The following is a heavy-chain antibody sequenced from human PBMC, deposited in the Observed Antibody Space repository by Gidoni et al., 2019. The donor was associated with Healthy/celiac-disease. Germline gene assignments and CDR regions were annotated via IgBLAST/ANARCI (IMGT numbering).Heavy chain of an antibody. CDR2: ISSICSTI. CDR1: GFTVSAYY. CDR3: ARELGIAIPGRWFDP. J-gene: IGHJ5*02. V-gene: IGHV3-11*01. Sequence: QVQLVESGGGLVKPGGSLKLSCAAAGFTVSAYYMSWIRQAPGKGLEWVSYISSICSTIYYADSVKGRFTISMDNAKNSLYLQMNSLRAEDTAVYSCARELGIAIPGRWFDPWGQGTLVTVSS. D-gene: IGHD6-13*01.